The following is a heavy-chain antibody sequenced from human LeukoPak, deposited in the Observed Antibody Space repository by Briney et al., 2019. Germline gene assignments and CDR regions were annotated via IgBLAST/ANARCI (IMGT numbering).Heavy chain of an antibody. Sequence: GESLKISCKGSGYSSTSYWIGWVRQMPGKGLEWMGIIYPGDSDTRYSPSFQGQVTISADKSISTAYLQWSSLKASDTAMYYCARHGMASAGINWFDPWGQGTLVSVSS. CDR2: IYPGDSDT. J-gene: IGHJ5*02. V-gene: IGHV5-51*01. CDR3: ARHGMASAGINWFDP. CDR1: GYSSTSYW. D-gene: IGHD6-13*01.